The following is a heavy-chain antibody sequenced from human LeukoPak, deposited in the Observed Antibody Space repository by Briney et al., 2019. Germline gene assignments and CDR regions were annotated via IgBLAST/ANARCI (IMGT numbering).Heavy chain of an antibody. CDR2: IYYSGNT. J-gene: IGHJ4*02. V-gene: IGHV4-39*01. CDR3: ARVRGSAAAGGPWTPDYFDY. Sequence: KTSETLSLTCTVSGGSTSSTNYYWGWIRQPPGKGLEWIGSIYYSGNTYYNPSLKRPVTISIDTSKNQFSLKLSSVTAADTAVYYCARVRGSAAAGGPWTPDYFDYWGQGTLAIVSS. D-gene: IGHD6-13*01. CDR1: GGSTSSTNYY.